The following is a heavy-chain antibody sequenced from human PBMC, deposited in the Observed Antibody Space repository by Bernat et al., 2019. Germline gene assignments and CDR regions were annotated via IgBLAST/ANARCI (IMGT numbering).Heavy chain of an antibody. D-gene: IGHD3-10*01. V-gene: IGHV3-48*03. CDR2: ISSSGSTI. CDR3: ARGGNIYYFDY. J-gene: IGHJ4*02. Sequence: EVQLVESGGGLVQPGGSLRLSCAASGFTFSSYEMNWVRQAPGKGLEWVSYISSSGSTISYAAAVKGRFTISRDNAKNSLYLQMNSLRAEDTAVYYCARGGNIYYFDYWGQGTLVTVSS. CDR1: GFTFSSYE.